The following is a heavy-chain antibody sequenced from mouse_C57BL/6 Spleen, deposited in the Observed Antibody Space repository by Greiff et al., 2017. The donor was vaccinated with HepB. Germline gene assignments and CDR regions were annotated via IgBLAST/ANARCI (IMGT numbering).Heavy chain of an antibody. V-gene: IGHV1-50*01. CDR1: GYTFTSYW. Sequence: QVQLQQPGAELVKPGASVKLSCKASGYTFTSYWMQWVKQRPGQGLEWIGEIDPSDSYTNYNQKFKGKATLTVDPSSSTAYMQLSSLTSEDSAVYYCARSRTGTWFAYWGQGTLVTGSA. CDR2: IDPSDSYT. J-gene: IGHJ3*01. CDR3: ARSRTGTWFAY. D-gene: IGHD4-1*01.